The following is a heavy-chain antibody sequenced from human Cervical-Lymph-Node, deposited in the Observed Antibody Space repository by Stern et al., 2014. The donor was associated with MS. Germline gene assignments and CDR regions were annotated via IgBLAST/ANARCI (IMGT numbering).Heavy chain of an antibody. CDR3: ATRDGGGGYVGYWYFDL. J-gene: IGHJ2*01. D-gene: IGHD5-24*01. CDR1: GGTFTDYA. V-gene: IGHV1-69*01. CDR2: IIPMYASP. Sequence: VQLVESGAEVRKLGSSVKLSCKASGGTFTDYAFNWVRQAPGKGLEWIGGIIPMYASPNYAQALQGRVTITADESTSTAYMELRSLRSEDTAVYYCATRDGGGGYVGYWYFDLWGRGTRVTVS.